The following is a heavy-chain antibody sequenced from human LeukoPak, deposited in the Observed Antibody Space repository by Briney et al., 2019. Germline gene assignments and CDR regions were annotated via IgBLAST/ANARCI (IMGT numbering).Heavy chain of an antibody. J-gene: IGHJ4*02. D-gene: IGHD2-2*01. V-gene: IGHV3-23*01. CDR1: GFTFSSYA. Sequence: GGSLRLSCAASGFTFSSYAMSRVRQAPGKGLEWVSAISGSGGSTYYADSVKGRFTISRDNSKNTLYLQMNSLRAEDTAVYYCAKDPCSSTSCYGVDYWGQGTLVTVSS. CDR3: AKDPCSSTSCYGVDY. CDR2: ISGSGGST.